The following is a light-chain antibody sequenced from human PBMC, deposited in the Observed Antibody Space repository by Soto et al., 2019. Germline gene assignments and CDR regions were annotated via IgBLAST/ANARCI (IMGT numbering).Light chain of an antibody. J-gene: IGKJ5*01. V-gene: IGKV3-20*01. Sequence: EIVMTQSPATLSVSPGERATLSCRASQSVSSNLAWYQQKPGQAPRLLIYGASSRATGIPDRFGGSGSGTDFTLTISRLEPEDFAVYYCQQYGSSITFGQGTRLEI. CDR1: QSVSSN. CDR2: GAS. CDR3: QQYGSSIT.